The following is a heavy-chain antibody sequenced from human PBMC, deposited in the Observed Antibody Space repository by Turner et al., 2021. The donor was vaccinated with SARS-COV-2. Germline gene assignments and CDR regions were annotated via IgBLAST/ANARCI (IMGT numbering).Heavy chain of an antibody. CDR1: GFTFSSNY. D-gene: IGHD2-15*01. Sequence: EVQLGESGGSLIQPGGFLRLPCAASGFTFSSNYMSWVRQAPGKGLECVSVIDSVGITFYADSLKGRFTISRDNSKNTLYLQMNSLRAEDTAFYYCARDLGGLRFDYWGQGTLVTVSS. V-gene: IGHV3-53*01. J-gene: IGHJ4*02. CDR3: ARDLGGLRFDY. CDR2: IDSVGIT.